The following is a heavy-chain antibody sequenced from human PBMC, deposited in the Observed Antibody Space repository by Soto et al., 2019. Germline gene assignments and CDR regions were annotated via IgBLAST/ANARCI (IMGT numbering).Heavy chain of an antibody. CDR3: ARMGGYCNNGVCSSMDV. V-gene: IGHV3-33*01. J-gene: IGHJ6*02. D-gene: IGHD2-8*01. Sequence: GGSLRLSCAASGFTFSSYGMHWVRQAPGKGLEWVAVIWYDGSNKYYADSVKGRFTISRDNSKNTLYLQMNSLRAEDTAVYYCARMGGYCNNGVCSSMDVWGQGTTVTVSS. CDR2: IWYDGSNK. CDR1: GFTFSSYG.